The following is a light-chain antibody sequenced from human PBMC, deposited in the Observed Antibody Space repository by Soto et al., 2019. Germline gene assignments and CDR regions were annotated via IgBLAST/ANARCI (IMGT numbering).Light chain of an antibody. Sequence: QLVLTQSPSASASLGASVKLTCTLSSGHSSYAIAWHHQQPEKGPRYLMKVNSDGSHNKGDGIPDRFSGSSSGAERYLTISSLQSEDEADYYCQTWATGIVVFGGGTKLTVL. V-gene: IGLV4-69*01. CDR1: SGHSSYA. CDR2: VNSDGSH. CDR3: QTWATGIVV. J-gene: IGLJ3*02.